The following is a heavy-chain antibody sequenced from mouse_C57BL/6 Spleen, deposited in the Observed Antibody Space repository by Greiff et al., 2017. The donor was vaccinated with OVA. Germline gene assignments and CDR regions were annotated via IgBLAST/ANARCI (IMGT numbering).Heavy chain of an antibody. CDR3: AKGGSEDNYMDY. CDR1: GYAFSSYW. V-gene: IGHV1-80*01. D-gene: IGHD1-1*01. CDR2: IYPGDGDT. Sequence: QVQLQHSGAELVKPGASVKISCTASGYAFSSYWMNWVKQRPGKGLEWIGQIYPGDGDTNYNGKFKGKATLTADKSSSTAYMQLSSLTSEDSAVYCCAKGGSEDNYMDYWGQGTTLTVSS. J-gene: IGHJ2*01.